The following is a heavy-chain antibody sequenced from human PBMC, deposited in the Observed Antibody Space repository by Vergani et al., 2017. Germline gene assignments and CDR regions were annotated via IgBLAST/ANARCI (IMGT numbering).Heavy chain of an antibody. J-gene: IGHJ6*03. Sequence: EVQLVESGGGLVKPGGSLRLSCAASGFTFSSYVMNWVRQAPGKGLEWVSYISSSGSTIYYADSVKGRFTISRDNAKNSLYLQMNSLRAEDTAVYYCAGDSAIEGGYYYYMDVWGKGTTVTVSS. V-gene: IGHV3-48*03. CDR1: GFTFSSYV. CDR2: ISSSGSTI. D-gene: IGHD3-16*01. CDR3: AGDSAIEGGYYYYMDV.